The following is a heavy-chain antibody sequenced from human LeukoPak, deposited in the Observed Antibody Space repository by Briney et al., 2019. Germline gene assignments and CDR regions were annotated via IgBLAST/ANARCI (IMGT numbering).Heavy chain of an antibody. D-gene: IGHD2-2*01. Sequence: GGSLRLSCAASGFTFSSYGMHWVRQAPGKGLEWVAFIRYDGSNKYYADSVKGRFTISRDNSKNTLYLQMNSLRAEDTAVYYCARGGDVVVPAAKGVVIPHYYYMDVWGKGTTVTVSS. J-gene: IGHJ6*03. CDR2: IRYDGSNK. V-gene: IGHV3-30*02. CDR3: ARGGDVVVPAAKGVVIPHYYYMDV. CDR1: GFTFSSYG.